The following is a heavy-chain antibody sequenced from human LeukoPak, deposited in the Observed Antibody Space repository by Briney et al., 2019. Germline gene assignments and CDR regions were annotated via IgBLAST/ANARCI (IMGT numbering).Heavy chain of an antibody. CDR1: GGSISSGDYY. Sequence: PSETLSLTCTVSGGSISSGDYYWSWIRQPPGKGLEWIGYIYYSGSTYYNPSLKSRVTISVDTSKNQFSLKLSSVTAADTAVYYCARVFPYYYDSSGYYWGWFDPWGQGTLVTVSP. J-gene: IGHJ5*02. CDR2: IYYSGST. V-gene: IGHV4-30-4*01. D-gene: IGHD3-22*01. CDR3: ARVFPYYYDSSGYYWGWFDP.